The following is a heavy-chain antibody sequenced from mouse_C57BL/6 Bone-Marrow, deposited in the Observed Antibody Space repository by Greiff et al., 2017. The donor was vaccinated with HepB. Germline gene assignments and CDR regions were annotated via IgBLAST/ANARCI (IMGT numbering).Heavy chain of an antibody. J-gene: IGHJ1*03. CDR1: GYAFTNYL. Sequence: QVQLQQSGAELVRPGTSVKVSCKASGYAFTNYLIEWVKQRPGQGLEWIGVINPGSGGTNYNEKFKGKATLTADKSSSTAYMQLSSLTSEDSAVYFCATTVVWYFEVWGTGTTVTVSS. D-gene: IGHD1-1*01. CDR2: INPGSGGT. CDR3: ATTVVWYFEV. V-gene: IGHV1-54*01.